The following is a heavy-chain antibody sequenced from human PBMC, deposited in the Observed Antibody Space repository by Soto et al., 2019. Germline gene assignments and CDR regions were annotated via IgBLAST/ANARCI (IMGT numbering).Heavy chain of an antibody. CDR2: AYYRSQWYY. CDR3: TNQKGDSRTYNGMDV. Sequence: QVQLQQSGPGLVKPSQTLSLTCSISGDSVSSNSAAWNWIRQSPSRGLEWRGRAYYRSQWYYDSAVFVRSRITAIPDTSKTQFSLQLSSVTPEDTAVYFCTNQKGDSRTYNGMDVWGQGTTVIVSS. CDR1: GDSVSSNSAA. D-gene: IGHD2-21*02. J-gene: IGHJ6*02. V-gene: IGHV6-1*01.